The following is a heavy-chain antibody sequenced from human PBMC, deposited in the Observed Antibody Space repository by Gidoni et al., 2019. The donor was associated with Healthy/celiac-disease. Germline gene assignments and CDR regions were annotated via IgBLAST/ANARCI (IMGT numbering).Heavy chain of an antibody. V-gene: IGHV4-39*01. D-gene: IGHD5-12*01. CDR3: ARRPLGYRGYDLYGMDV. CDR1: GCSISSRSYY. CDR2: IYYSGST. Sequence: QLQLQESGPGLVKPSETLSLTCTVPGCSISSRSYYWGWIRQPPGKGLEWIGRIYYSGSTYYNPSIKSRVTISVDTSKNKFSLKLSSVTAADTAVYYCARRPLGYRGYDLYGMDVWGQGTTVTVSS. J-gene: IGHJ6*02.